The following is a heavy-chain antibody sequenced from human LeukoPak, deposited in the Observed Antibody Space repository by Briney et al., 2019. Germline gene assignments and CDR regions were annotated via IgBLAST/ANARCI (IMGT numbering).Heavy chain of an antibody. CDR2: IGISSGNT. D-gene: IGHD2-2*01. CDR1: GFTFSSYS. Sequence: GGSLRLSCAASGFTFSSYSMNWVRQAPGKGLEWISYIGISSGNTKYADSVKGRFTISGDKSKNSVYLQMNSLRVEDTAVYYCARDTKYAFDNWGQGTLVTVSS. J-gene: IGHJ4*02. CDR3: ARDTKYAFDN. V-gene: IGHV3-48*01.